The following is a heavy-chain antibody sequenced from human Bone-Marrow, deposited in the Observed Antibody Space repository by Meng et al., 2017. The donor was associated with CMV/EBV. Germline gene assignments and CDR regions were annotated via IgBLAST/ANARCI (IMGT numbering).Heavy chain of an antibody. CDR1: GFTFSNYW. CDR3: ARDLWFGPIDY. D-gene: IGHD3-10*01. CDR2: INSDGSST. V-gene: IGHV3-74*01. Sequence: SWAASGFTFSNYWMHWVRQVPGKGLVWVSRINSDGSSTSYADSVKSRFTISRDNAKNTLYLQMNSLRAEDTAVYYCARDLWFGPIDYWGQGTLVTVSS. J-gene: IGHJ4*02.